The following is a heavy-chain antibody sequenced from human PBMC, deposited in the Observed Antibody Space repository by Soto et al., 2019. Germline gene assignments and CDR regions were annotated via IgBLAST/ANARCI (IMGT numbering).Heavy chain of an antibody. CDR2: IRSKAYGGTT. CDR3: TREIGGWTRSFDS. J-gene: IGHJ5*01. D-gene: IGHD6-19*01. CDR1: GFTFGDHA. V-gene: IGHV3-49*04. Sequence: GGSLSLSCTASGFTFGDHAMSWVRQAPGKGMGWVGFIRSKAYGGTTEYAASVKGRFTISSDDSKSIAFLQMNGLTTKDTAVYYCTREIGGWTRSFDSWGQGTLVTVSS.